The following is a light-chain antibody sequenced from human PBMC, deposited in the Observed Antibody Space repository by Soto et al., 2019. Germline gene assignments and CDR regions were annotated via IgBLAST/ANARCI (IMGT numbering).Light chain of an antibody. J-gene: IGLJ1*01. Sequence: QSALAQPASVSGSPGQSITISCTGTSSDVGGYNYVSWYQQHPGKVPKLMIYEVSNRPSGVSNRFSGSKSGNTASLTVSGLQVEDEADYYCTSYTTSDTFVFGTGTKVTVX. CDR2: EVS. CDR1: SSDVGGYNY. CDR3: TSYTTSDTFV. V-gene: IGLV2-14*01.